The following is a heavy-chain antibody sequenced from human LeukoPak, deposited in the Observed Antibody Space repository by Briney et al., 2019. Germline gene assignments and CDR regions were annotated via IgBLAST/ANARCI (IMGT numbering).Heavy chain of an antibody. CDR1: GGSISTYY. CDR2: IYYTGSP. D-gene: IGHD1-1*01. CDR3: ARDQTERGGVYYGMDV. Sequence: SETLSLTCSVSGGSISTYYWSWIRQPPGKGLEWIGYIYYTGSPNYNPSLKSRVTISVDTSKNQFSLKLSSVTAADTAVYYCARDQTERGGVYYGMDVWGQGTTVTVSS. J-gene: IGHJ6*02. V-gene: IGHV4-59*01.